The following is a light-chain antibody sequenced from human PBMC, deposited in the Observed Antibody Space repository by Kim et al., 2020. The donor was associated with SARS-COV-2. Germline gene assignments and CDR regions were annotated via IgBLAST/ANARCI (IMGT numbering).Light chain of an antibody. CDR3: QKYKIYPYT. CDR2: KAS. V-gene: IGKV1-5*03. Sequence: DIQMTQSPSTVSASVGDRVTITCRASQSISNWLAWYQQKPGKAPNLLIYKASNLESGVPSKFSGSGFWTEFTLTITSLQPADFATYYCQKYKIYPYTCGKGTKVEN. CDR1: QSISNW. J-gene: IGKJ2*01.